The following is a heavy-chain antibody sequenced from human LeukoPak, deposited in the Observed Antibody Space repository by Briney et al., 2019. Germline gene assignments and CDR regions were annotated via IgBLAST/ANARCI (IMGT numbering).Heavy chain of an antibody. J-gene: IGHJ4*02. D-gene: IGHD2-8*02. V-gene: IGHV3-7*01. Sequence: PGGSLRLSCAASGFSFSSFWMSWVRQAPGKGLEWVANIKEDGSAKFYVDSVKGRFTISRDNAKNSLYLQMNSLRAEDTAVYYCARDGGHSTDFDYWGQGILVTVSS. CDR1: GFSFSSFW. CDR3: ARDGGHSTDFDY. CDR2: IKEDGSAK.